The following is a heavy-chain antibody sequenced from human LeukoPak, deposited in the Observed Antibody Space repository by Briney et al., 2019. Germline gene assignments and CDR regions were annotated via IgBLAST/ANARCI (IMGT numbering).Heavy chain of an antibody. CDR2: ISYSGGNT. CDR1: GFTFSSYA. Sequence: GGSLRLSCAASGFTFSSYAMTWVRQAPGKGLEWVSLISYSGGNTYYADSVKGRFTFSRDNSKNTLSLQMNSLRAEDTAVYYCAKDVRVGGGGMDVWGQGTPVTVSS. V-gene: IGHV3-23*01. D-gene: IGHD1-26*01. CDR3: AKDVRVGGGGMDV. J-gene: IGHJ6*02.